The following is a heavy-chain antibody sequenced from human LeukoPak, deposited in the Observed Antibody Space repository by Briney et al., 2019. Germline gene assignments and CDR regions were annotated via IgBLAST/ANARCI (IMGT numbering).Heavy chain of an antibody. Sequence: PSETLSLTCTVSGGSISSSSYYWGWIRQPPGKGLEWIGSIYYSGSTYYNPSLKSRVTISVDTSKNQFSLKLSSVTAADTAVYYCARENGSGMNFDYWGQGTLVTVSS. D-gene: IGHD3-10*01. CDR1: GGSISSSSYY. CDR2: IYYSGST. J-gene: IGHJ4*02. CDR3: ARENGSGMNFDY. V-gene: IGHV4-39*07.